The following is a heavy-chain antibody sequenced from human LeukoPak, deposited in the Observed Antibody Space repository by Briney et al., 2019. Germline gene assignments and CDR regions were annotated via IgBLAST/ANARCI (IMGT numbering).Heavy chain of an antibody. CDR3: AKDYSTIAAAANPLFDY. V-gene: IGHV3-23*01. CDR1: GFTFSFAA. CDR2: ISASGGST. J-gene: IGHJ4*02. Sequence: GGSLRLSCAASGFTFSFAAMTWVRQGPGKGLEWVSLISASGGSTYYADSVKGRFTISRDNSKNTVYLQMNSLRAEDTAVYYCAKDYSTIAAAANPLFDYWGQGALVTVSS. D-gene: IGHD6-13*01.